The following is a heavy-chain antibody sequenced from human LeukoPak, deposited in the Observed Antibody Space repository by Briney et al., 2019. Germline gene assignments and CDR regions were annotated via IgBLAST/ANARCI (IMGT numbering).Heavy chain of an antibody. CDR3: ARVDRFGYCSGGSCYQFDY. Sequence: PGGSLRLSCAASGFTFDDYSMSWVRQAPGKGLEWVSGINWNGGSTGYADSVKGRFTISRDNAKNSLYLQMNSLRAEDTALYYCARVDRFGYCSGGSCYQFDYWGQGTLVTVSS. V-gene: IGHV3-20*04. CDR2: INWNGGST. D-gene: IGHD2-15*01. J-gene: IGHJ4*02. CDR1: GFTFDDYS.